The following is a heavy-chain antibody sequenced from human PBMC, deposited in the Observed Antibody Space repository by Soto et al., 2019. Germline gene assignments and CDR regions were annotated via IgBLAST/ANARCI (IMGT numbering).Heavy chain of an antibody. D-gene: IGHD3-3*01. V-gene: IGHV3-30-3*01. CDR1: GFTFSSYA. J-gene: IGHJ4*02. Sequence: QVQLVESGGGVVQPGRSLRLSCAASGFTFSSYAMHWVRQAPGKGLEWVAVISYDGSNKYYADSVKGRFTISRDNSKNTLCLQMNSLGAEDTAVYYCARDLTIFGVVIGPGFLFDYWGQGTLVTVSS. CDR3: ARDLTIFGVVIGPGFLFDY. CDR2: ISYDGSNK.